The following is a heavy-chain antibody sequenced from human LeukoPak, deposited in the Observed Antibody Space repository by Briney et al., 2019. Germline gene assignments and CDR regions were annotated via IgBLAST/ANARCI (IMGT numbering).Heavy chain of an antibody. D-gene: IGHD4-17*01. Sequence: GGSLRLSCTASGFTFSAYAMMWVRQAPGKGPEWVSAIRGGGGSAFYADSVKGRFTISRDNSKYTLFLQVNSLRAEDTAVYYCARDPNGDYIGAFDMWGPGTMVTVSS. V-gene: IGHV3-23*01. CDR2: IRGGGGSA. CDR3: ARDPNGDYIGAFDM. J-gene: IGHJ3*02. CDR1: GFTFSAYA.